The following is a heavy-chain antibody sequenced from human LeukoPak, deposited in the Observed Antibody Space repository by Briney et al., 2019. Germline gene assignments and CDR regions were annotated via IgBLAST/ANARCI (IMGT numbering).Heavy chain of an antibody. D-gene: IGHD5-12*01. CDR1: GYTFTSYG. V-gene: IGHV1-69*13. CDR3: AREVKATPFDY. CDR2: IIPIFGTA. Sequence: SVKVSCKASGYTFTSYGISWVRQAPGQGLEWMGGIIPIFGTANYAQKFQGRVTITADESTSTAYMELSSLRSEDTAVYYCAREVKATPFDYWGQGTLVTVSS. J-gene: IGHJ4*02.